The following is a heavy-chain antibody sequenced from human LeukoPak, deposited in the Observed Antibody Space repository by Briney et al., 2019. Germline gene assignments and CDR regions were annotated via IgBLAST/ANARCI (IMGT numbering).Heavy chain of an antibody. J-gene: IGHJ4*02. CDR3: ARRYCSSTSCYTAFGY. CDR1: GGSFSGYY. Sequence: SETLSLTCAVYGGSFSGYYWSWIRQPPGKGLEWIGEINHSGSTNYNPSLKSRVTMSVDTSKNQFSLKLSSVTAADTAVYYCARRYCSSTSCYTAFGYWGQGTLVTVSS. V-gene: IGHV4-34*01. CDR2: INHSGST. D-gene: IGHD2-2*02.